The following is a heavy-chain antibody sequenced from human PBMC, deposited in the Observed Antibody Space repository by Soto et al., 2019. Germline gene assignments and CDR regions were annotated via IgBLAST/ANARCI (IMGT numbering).Heavy chain of an antibody. V-gene: IGHV4-34*01. Sequence: PSETLSLTCAVYGGSFSGYYWSWIRQPPGKGLEWIGEINHSGSTNYNPSLKSRVTISVDTSKNQFSLKLSSVTAADTAVYYCARGPVGSSADSYYYYMDVWGKGTTVTVSS. D-gene: IGHD6-13*01. J-gene: IGHJ6*03. CDR3: ARGPVGSSADSYYYYMDV. CDR2: INHSGST. CDR1: GGSFSGYY.